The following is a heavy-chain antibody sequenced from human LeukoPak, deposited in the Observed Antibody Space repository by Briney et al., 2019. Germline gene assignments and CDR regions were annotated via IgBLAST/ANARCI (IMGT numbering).Heavy chain of an antibody. D-gene: IGHD1-26*01. Sequence: PGGSLRLSCAASGFTFSSYAMSWVRQAPGKGLEWVSAISGSGGSTYYADSVKGRFTISRDNSKNTLYLQMNSLRAEDTAVYYCAKDDGSGSYYAIYYYMDVWGKGTTVTVSS. V-gene: IGHV3-23*01. J-gene: IGHJ6*03. CDR1: GFTFSSYA. CDR3: AKDDGSGSYYAIYYYMDV. CDR2: ISGSGGST.